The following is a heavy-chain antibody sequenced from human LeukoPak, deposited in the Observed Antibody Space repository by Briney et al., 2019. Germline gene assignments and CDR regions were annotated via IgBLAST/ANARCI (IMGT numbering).Heavy chain of an antibody. V-gene: IGHV3-66*01. D-gene: IGHD1-1*01. CDR2: IYSGGTT. CDR1: GFTVSSNY. CDR3: ARTTTFAPHFDY. J-gene: IGHJ4*02. Sequence: GGSLRLSCAASGFTVSSNYMSWVRQAPGKGLEWVSVIYSGGTTYYADSVKGRFTISRDNSKNTLYLLMNSLRAEDTAVYYCARTTTFAPHFDYWGQGTLVTVSS.